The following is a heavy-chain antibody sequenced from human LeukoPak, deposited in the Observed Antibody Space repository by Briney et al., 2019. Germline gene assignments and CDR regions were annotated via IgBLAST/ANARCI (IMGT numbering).Heavy chain of an antibody. D-gene: IGHD3-3*01. CDR2: MNPNSGNT. CDR1: GYTFTSYD. Sequence: ASVKVSCKSSGYTFTSYDINWVRQATGQGLEWMGWMNPNSGNTGYAQKFQGRVTMTRNTSISTAYMELSSLRSEDTAVYYCARADFTIFGVVITYYFHYWGQGTLVTVSS. V-gene: IGHV1-8*01. CDR3: ARADFTIFGVVITYYFHY. J-gene: IGHJ4*02.